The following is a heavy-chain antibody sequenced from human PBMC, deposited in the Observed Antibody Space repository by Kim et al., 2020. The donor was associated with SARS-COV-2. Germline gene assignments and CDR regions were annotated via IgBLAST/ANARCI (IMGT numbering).Heavy chain of an antibody. J-gene: IGHJ4*02. V-gene: IGHV3-15*01. D-gene: IGHD3-10*01. CDR2: T. Sequence: TDYAAPVKGRFTISRDDSKNTLYLQMNSLKTEDTAVYYCTTDGWLVGYWGQGTLVTVSS. CDR3: TTDGWLVGY.